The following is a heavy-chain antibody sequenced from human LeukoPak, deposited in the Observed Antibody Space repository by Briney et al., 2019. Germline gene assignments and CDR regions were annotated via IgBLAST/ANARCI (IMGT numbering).Heavy chain of an antibody. J-gene: IGHJ4*02. D-gene: IGHD3-22*01. Sequence: ASVKVSCKASGYTFTSYYMHWVRQAPGQGLEWMGIISPSGGSTSYAQKFQGRVTMTRDTSTSTVYMELSSLRSEDTAVYYCARLSYYYDSSGYYGGSDYWGQGTLVTVSS. CDR2: ISPSGGST. CDR1: GYTFTSYY. CDR3: ARLSYYYDSSGYYGGSDY. V-gene: IGHV1-46*01.